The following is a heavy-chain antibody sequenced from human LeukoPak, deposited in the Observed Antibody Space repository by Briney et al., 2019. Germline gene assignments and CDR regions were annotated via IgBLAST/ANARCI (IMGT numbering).Heavy chain of an antibody. CDR2: ISYNGSNK. V-gene: IGHV3-30*18. CDR3: AKVGLYYGSGTRYYYMDV. CDR1: GFTFSSYG. J-gene: IGHJ6*03. D-gene: IGHD3-10*01. Sequence: GGSLRLSCAASGFTFSSYGRHWVRQAPGKGLEWVAVISYNGSNKYYADSVKGRFTISSDNYKNTLYLQMNSLRAEDTAVYYCAKVGLYYGSGTRYYYMDVWGKGTTVTVSS.